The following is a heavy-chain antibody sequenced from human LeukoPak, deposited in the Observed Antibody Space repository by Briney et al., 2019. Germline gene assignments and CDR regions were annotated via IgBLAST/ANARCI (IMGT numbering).Heavy chain of an antibody. V-gene: IGHV1-46*01. CDR2: INPSGGST. CDR1: GYTFTNYY. J-gene: IGHJ6*02. D-gene: IGHD6-6*01. CDR3: ALAARYYYYTMDV. Sequence: ASVKVSCKARGYTFTNYYMHWVRQAPGQGLEWMGIINPSGGSTSHTQKFQGRVTLTRDTSTSTVYMELSSLRSEDTAVYYCALAARYYYYTMDVWGQGATVTVSS.